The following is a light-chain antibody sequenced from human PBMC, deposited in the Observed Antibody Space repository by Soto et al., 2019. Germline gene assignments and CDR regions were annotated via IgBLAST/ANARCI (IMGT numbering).Light chain of an antibody. CDR3: QQSYSMVRT. Sequence: DIQMTQSPSSLSASVGDRVIITCRASQNINTYLNWYQQKAGKAPQLLIYGASSLQRGVPSRFSGGGSGTEFTLTIGGLQPDDFATYYCQQSYSMVRTFGQVAIVDIK. CDR1: QNINTY. V-gene: IGKV1-39*01. J-gene: IGKJ1*01. CDR2: GAS.